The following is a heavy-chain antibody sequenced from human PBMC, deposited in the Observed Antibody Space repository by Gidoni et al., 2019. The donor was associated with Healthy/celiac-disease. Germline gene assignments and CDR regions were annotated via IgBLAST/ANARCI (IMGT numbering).Heavy chain of an antibody. J-gene: IGHJ4*02. V-gene: IGHV3-21*01. CDR2: ISSSSSYI. CDR1: GCTFSSYS. Sequence: EVQLVESGGGLVKPGGSLSLSCAASGCTFSSYSMNWVRQAPGKGLEWVSSISSSSSYIYFADSVKGRFTISRDNAKKSLYLQMNSLRAEDTAVYYCARDTSRGDFDYWGQGTLVTVSS. CDR3: ARDTSRGDFDY. D-gene: IGHD3-10*01.